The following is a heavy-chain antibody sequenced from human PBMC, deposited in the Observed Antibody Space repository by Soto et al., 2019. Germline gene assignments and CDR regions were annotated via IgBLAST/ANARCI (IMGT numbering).Heavy chain of an antibody. J-gene: IGHJ4*02. CDR3: ARAPQWLADFDY. CDR1: GFSVSSNY. CDR2: IYSDGST. V-gene: IGHV3-66*01. D-gene: IGHD6-19*01. Sequence: PGGSLRLSCVASGFSVSSNYMSWVRQAPGKGLEWVSVIYSDGSTYYADSVKGRFIISRDNSKNTLYLQMNSLRVEDTAVYYCARAPQWLADFDYWGQGTLVTVS.